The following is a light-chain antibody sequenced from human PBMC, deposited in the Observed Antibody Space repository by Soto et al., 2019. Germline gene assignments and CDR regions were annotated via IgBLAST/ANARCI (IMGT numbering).Light chain of an antibody. V-gene: IGKV3-20*01. CDR1: QSVSSNY. Sequence: EIGLTQSPGTLSLSAGDRATLSCRASQSVSSNYLAWYQQKPGQAPRHLLYGASSSATGIPDRFSGSGSGTDFNLTISRLEPDAFAVYYCQQSGSSPWTFGHGTKVEI. J-gene: IGKJ1*01. CDR2: GAS. CDR3: QQSGSSPWT.